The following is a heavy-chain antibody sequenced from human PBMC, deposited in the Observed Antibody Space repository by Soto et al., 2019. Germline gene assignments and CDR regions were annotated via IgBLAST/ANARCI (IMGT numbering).Heavy chain of an antibody. CDR2: IYYSGST. CDR3: AREGGGYASSTRYGLDV. D-gene: IGHD6-25*01. J-gene: IGHJ6*02. Sequence: KPSETLSLTCSVSGGSISSVGHYWTWIRQQPGKGLEWIGYIYYSGSTDYNPSLKSRVTISVDRSKNQFSLNLSSVTAADTAIYYCAREGGGYASSTRYGLDVWGQGTRVTVSS. V-gene: IGHV4-31*03. CDR1: GGSISSVGHY.